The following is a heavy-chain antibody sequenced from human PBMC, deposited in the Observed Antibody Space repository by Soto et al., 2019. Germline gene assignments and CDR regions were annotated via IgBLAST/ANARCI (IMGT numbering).Heavy chain of an antibody. J-gene: IGHJ5*02. CDR3: ARDTYGNDVVDFGP. CDR2: TYHSGNP. CDR1: GDTISTGGYS. D-gene: IGHD3-3*01. Sequence: QLQLQESGSRLVKSSETLSLTCGVSGDTISTGGYSWAWIRQPPGKALEWIGHTYHSGNPYYNPFLKSRVTIXVXMXXNPFLLQVSSVPAADTAVYYCARDTYGNDVVDFGPCCQGTLVTVSS. V-gene: IGHV4-30-2*01.